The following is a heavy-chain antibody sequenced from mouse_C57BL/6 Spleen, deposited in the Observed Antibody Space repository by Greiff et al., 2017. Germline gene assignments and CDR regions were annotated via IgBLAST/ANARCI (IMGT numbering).Heavy chain of an antibody. Sequence: EVKLVESGGGLVKPGGSLKLSCAASGFTFSSYAMSWVRQTPEKRLEWVATISDGGSYTYYPDNVKGRFTISRDNAKNNLYLQMSHLKSEDTAMYYCARDEDGNYGFAYWGQGTLVTVSA. V-gene: IGHV5-4*01. CDR2: ISDGGSYT. CDR1: GFTFSSYA. CDR3: ARDEDGNYGFAY. D-gene: IGHD2-1*01. J-gene: IGHJ3*01.